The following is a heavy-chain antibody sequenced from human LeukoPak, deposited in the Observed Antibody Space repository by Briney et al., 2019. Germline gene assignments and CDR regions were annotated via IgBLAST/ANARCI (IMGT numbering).Heavy chain of an antibody. CDR3: ARGKVVAGTPGQNSWDS. D-gene: IGHD6-19*01. CDR1: GGSFSGYY. Sequence: SETLSLTCAVYGGSFSGYYWSWIRQPPGKGLEWIGEINHSGSTNCNPSLKSRVTISVDTSKNQFSLKLSSVTAADTAVYYCARGKVVAGTPGQNSWDSWGQGTLVTVSS. CDR2: INHSGST. J-gene: IGHJ4*02. V-gene: IGHV4-34*01.